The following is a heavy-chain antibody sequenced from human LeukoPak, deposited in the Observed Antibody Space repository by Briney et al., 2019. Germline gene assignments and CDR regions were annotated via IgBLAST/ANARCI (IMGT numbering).Heavy chain of an antibody. D-gene: IGHD3-3*01. V-gene: IGHV3-30*18. Sequence: GRSLRLSCAASGFTFSSYGMHWVRQAPGKGLEWVAVISYDGSNKYYADSVKGRFTISRDNSKNTLYLQMNSLRAEDTAVYYCAKGKRFLEPGRYYYYGMDVWGQGTTVTVSS. CDR3: AKGKRFLEPGRYYYYGMDV. CDR1: GFTFSSYG. CDR2: ISYDGSNK. J-gene: IGHJ6*02.